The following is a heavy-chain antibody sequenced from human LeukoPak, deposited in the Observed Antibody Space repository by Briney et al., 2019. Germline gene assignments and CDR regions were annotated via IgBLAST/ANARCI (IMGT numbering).Heavy chain of an antibody. D-gene: IGHD6-19*01. CDR2: INHSGST. V-gene: IGHV4-34*01. J-gene: IGHJ6*03. Sequence: GTLRLSCAASGFTFSSYGMSWVRQAPGKGLEWIGEINHSGSTNYNPSLKSRVTISVDTSKNQFSLKLSSVTAADTAVYYCARGKKVAHSSGWFYYYYYMDVWGKGTTVTVSS. CDR1: GFTFSSYG. CDR3: ARGKKVAHSSGWFYYYYYMDV.